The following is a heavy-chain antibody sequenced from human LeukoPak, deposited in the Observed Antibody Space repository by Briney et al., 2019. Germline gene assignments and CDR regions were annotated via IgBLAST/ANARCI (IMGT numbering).Heavy chain of an antibody. J-gene: IGHJ4*02. Sequence: LEWMGXISAYNGTTNYAQKLQGRVTMTTDTSTSTAYMELRSLRSDDTAVYYCARDSRDDSSGYYGDWGQGTLVTVSS. CDR2: ISAYNGTT. CDR3: ARDSRDDSSGYYGD. V-gene: IGHV1-18*01. D-gene: IGHD3-22*01.